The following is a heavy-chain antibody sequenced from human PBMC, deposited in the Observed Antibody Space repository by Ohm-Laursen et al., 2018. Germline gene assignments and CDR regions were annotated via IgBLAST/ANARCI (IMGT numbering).Heavy chain of an antibody. Sequence: ASVKVSCKASGYTFGTYGITWVRQAPGQGLEWMGWISTYNGNTNYPQNFQGRVTMTTETPTSTAYMELRSLRSDDTAVYYCARYYCGYDGCWFDLWGQGTLVTVSS. D-gene: IGHD5-12*01. CDR1: GYTFGTYG. V-gene: IGHV1-18*01. J-gene: IGHJ5*02. CDR3: ARYYCGYDGCWFDL. CDR2: ISTYNGNT.